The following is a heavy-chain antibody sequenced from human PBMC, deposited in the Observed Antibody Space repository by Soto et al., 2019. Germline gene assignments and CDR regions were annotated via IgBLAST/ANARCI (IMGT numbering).Heavy chain of an antibody. CDR3: ARTPYYYAMDV. V-gene: IGHV3-74*01. CDR2: VTNDGSST. Sequence: EVQLVESGGGLVQPGGSLRLSCAASGFTFSNYWMHWVRQAPGKGLLWVSRVTNDGSSTSYADSVKGRFTISRDNAKNTLYLQMTSLRAEDTAVYFCARTPYYYAMDVWGKGITVTVSS. J-gene: IGHJ6*04. CDR1: GFTFSNYW.